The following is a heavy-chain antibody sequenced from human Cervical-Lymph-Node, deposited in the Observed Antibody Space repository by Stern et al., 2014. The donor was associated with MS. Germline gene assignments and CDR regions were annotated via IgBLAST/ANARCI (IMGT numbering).Heavy chain of an antibody. CDR1: GFTFSLYG. V-gene: IGHV3-33*01. CDR2: ILDDGSQK. J-gene: IGHJ6*02. Sequence: MQLVESGAGVVQPGWSLRLSCAASGFTFSLYGMHWVRQAPGKGLEWVAVILDDGSQKSYADPVKGRFSISRDNSKNTLDLKMNSLRAEDTAVYYCTRDVPITARPSDYAMDVWGQGTTVAVSS. D-gene: IGHD6-6*01. CDR3: TRDVPITARPSDYAMDV.